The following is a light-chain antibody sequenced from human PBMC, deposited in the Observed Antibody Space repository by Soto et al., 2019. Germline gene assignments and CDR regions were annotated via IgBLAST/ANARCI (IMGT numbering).Light chain of an antibody. J-gene: IGKJ1*01. CDR1: QSVSSY. V-gene: IGKV3-20*01. Sequence: EILLTPSPGTLSLSPVERATLSCRASQSVSSYLAWYQQKPGQAPRLLISDASTRATGIPARFSGSGSGTDFTLTISRLEPEDFAVYYCQQYVNSPWTFGQGTKVDI. CDR2: DAS. CDR3: QQYVNSPWT.